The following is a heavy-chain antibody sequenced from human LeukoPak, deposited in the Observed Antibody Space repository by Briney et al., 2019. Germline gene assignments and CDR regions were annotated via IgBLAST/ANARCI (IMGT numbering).Heavy chain of an antibody. CDR2: IIPIFGTA. Sequence: SVEVSCKASGGTFSSYAISWVRQAPGQGLEWMGRIIPIFGTANYAQKFQGRVTITTDESTSTAYMELSSLRSEDTAVYYCAKLVAGTSIGWGQGTLVTVSS. D-gene: IGHD6-19*01. CDR3: AKLVAGTSIG. V-gene: IGHV1-69*05. J-gene: IGHJ4*02. CDR1: GGTFSSYA.